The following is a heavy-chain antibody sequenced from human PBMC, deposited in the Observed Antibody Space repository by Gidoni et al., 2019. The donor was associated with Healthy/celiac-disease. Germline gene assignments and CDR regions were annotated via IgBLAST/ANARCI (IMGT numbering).Heavy chain of an antibody. J-gene: IGHJ4*02. V-gene: IGHV3-23*01. D-gene: IGHD6-19*01. Sequence: EVQLLESGGGLVQPGGSLRLSCAASGFTFSSYAMSWVRQAPGKGLEWGSAISGSGGSTYYADSVKGRFTIYRDNSKNTLYLQMNSLRAEDTAVYYCAKMGWDSSGWIEENYWGQGTLVTVSS. CDR1: GFTFSSYA. CDR2: ISGSGGST. CDR3: AKMGWDSSGWIEENY.